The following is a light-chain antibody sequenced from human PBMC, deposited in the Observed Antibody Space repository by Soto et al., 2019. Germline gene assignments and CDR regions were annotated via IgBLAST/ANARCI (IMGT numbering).Light chain of an antibody. CDR2: EVS. J-gene: IGLJ1*01. V-gene: IGLV2-14*01. Sequence: QSALTQHASVSGSPGQSITISCTGTSSDVGGYNYVSWYQQHPGKAPKLMIYEVSNRPSGVSNRFSGSKSGNTASLTISGLQAEDEADYYCSSYTSSSPYVFGPGTKVTVL. CDR3: SSYTSSSPYV. CDR1: SSDVGGYNY.